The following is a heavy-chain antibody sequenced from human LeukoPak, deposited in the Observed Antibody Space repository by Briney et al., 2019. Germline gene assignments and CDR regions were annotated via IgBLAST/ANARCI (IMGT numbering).Heavy chain of an antibody. CDR2: IYHSGST. Sequence: SGTLSRTCAGAGGSISSSNWWRWVRRPPVEGLGWIGQIYHSGSTNYNSSLKSRVTIAVDKCKNQFSLKLSSVTAADTAVYYCARERDYYNSSGYYSRGVRAFDIWGQGTMVTVSS. CDR3: ARERDYYNSSGYYSRGVRAFDI. J-gene: IGHJ3*02. CDR1: GGSISSSNW. V-gene: IGHV4-4*02. D-gene: IGHD3-22*01.